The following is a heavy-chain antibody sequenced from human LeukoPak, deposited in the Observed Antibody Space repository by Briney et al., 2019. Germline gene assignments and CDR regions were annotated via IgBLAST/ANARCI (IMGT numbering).Heavy chain of an antibody. V-gene: IGHV3-48*03. CDR2: ISSSGSTI. J-gene: IGHJ6*03. Sequence: GGSLRLSCAASGFTFSSYEMNWVRQAPGKGLEWVSYISSSGSTIYYADSVKGRFTISRDNAKNSLYLQMNSLRAEDTAVYYCAREGPWFGELLHYYYYYMDVWGKGTTVTISS. CDR3: AREGPWFGELLHYYYYYMDV. D-gene: IGHD3-10*01. CDR1: GFTFSSYE.